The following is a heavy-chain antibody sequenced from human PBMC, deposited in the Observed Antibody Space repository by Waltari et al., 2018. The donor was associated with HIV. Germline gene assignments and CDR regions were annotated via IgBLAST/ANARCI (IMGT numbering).Heavy chain of an antibody. D-gene: IGHD2-2*01. CDR3: TRGRDCSSTSCYGDY. CDR2: IRSRAYGWTR. V-gene: IGHV3-49*03. Sequence: EVQLVESGGGLVQPGRSMRLSCTASGITFGDYAMSWFGQVPGKGRRCVGFIRSRAYGWTREYAASVKGRFTISRDDSKSIAYLQMNSLKTEDTAVYYCTRGRDCSSTSCYGDYWGQGTLVTVSS. CDR1: GITFGDYA. J-gene: IGHJ4*02.